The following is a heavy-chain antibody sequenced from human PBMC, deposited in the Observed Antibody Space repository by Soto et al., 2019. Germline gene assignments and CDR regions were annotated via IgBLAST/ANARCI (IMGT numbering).Heavy chain of an antibody. Sequence: PSETLSLTCTVSGDSINNYYWSWIRQPPGKRLEWIGYIYYTGSPTYNPSLESRVTMSVGTSKNQFSLKLNSVNAADTAVYYCAKYRRTEAEGFTLDYWGRGTLVTVSS. D-gene: IGHD6-13*01. CDR1: GDSINNYY. CDR2: IYYTGSP. V-gene: IGHV4-59*01. CDR3: AKYRRTEAEGFTLDY. J-gene: IGHJ4*02.